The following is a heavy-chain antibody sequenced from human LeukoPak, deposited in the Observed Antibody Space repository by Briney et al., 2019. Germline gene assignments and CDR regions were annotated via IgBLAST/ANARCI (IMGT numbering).Heavy chain of an antibody. CDR3: AMTPNTVTTPAYYFGY. D-gene: IGHD4-11*01. CDR1: GGTFSSYA. CDR2: IIPIFGTA. V-gene: IGHV1-69*05. J-gene: IGHJ4*02. Sequence: GSSVKVSCKASGGTFSSYAISWVRQAPGQGLEWMGRIIPIFGTANYAQKFQGRVTITTDESTSTAYMELSSLRSEDTAVYYCAMTPNTVTTPAYYFGYWCQGTLVTVSS.